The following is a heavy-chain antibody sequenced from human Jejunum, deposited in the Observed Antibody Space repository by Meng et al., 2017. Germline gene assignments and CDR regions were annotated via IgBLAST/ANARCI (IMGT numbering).Heavy chain of an antibody. D-gene: IGHD5-18*01. CDR1: GFTFRNFG. V-gene: IGHV3-30*02. CDR2: TWYDGSKK. CDR3: AKSSGGYGHTASDN. Sequence: QVQLVESGGGVVQPGKSLRLSGVASGFTFRNFGMHWVRQAPGKGLEWVAFTWYDGSKKFYSDSVKGRFTISRDNSKNTVYLEISSLRREDTAIYYCAKSSGGYGHTASDNWGQGTLVTVSS. J-gene: IGHJ4*02.